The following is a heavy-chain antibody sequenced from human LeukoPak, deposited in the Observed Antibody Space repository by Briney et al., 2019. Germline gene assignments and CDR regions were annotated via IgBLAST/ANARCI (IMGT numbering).Heavy chain of an antibody. V-gene: IGHV3-23*01. D-gene: IGHD2-2*02. CDR2: ISGSGGST. J-gene: IGHJ6*03. CDR1: GFTFSSYA. Sequence: GVSLRLSCAASGFTFSSYAMSWVRQAPGKGLEWVSAISGSGGSTYYADSVKGRFTISRDNSKNTLYLQMNSQRAEDTAVYYCAKDRKDIVVVPAAIAPAYYYYMDVWGKGTTVTVSS. CDR3: AKDRKDIVVVPAAIAPAYYYYMDV.